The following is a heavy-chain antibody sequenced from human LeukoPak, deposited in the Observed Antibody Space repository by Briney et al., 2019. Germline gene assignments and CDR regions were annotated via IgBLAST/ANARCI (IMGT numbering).Heavy chain of an antibody. V-gene: IGHV4-4*07. CDR2: IYPSGIS. J-gene: IGHJ4*02. D-gene: IGHD6-19*01. Sequence: SETLSLTCTVSGGSMSTDYWSWIRQPAGKGLEWIGRIYPSGISNYNPSLKSRDTMSIDTSKNQFSLKLTSVTAADTAVYYCARGPQLNIQVAGSFDYWGQGTLVTVSS. CDR1: GGSMSTDY. CDR3: ARGPQLNIQVAGSFDY.